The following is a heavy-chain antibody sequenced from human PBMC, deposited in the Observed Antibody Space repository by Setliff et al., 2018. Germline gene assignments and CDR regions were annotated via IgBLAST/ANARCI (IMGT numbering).Heavy chain of an antibody. Sequence: ASVKVSCKASGYPFISYDINWVRQAPGQGLEWMGWINPHSGGTNFPQTFQGRVTMTMDASITTVYMELSRLTSDDTAVYYCVRQDILTSYYMFDYWGQGTLVTVSS. D-gene: IGHD3-9*01. CDR2: INPHSGGT. J-gene: IGHJ4*02. CDR3: VRQDILTSYYMFDY. CDR1: GYPFISYD. V-gene: IGHV1-2*02.